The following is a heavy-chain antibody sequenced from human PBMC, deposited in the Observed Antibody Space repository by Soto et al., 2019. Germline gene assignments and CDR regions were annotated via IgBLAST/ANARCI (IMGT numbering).Heavy chain of an antibody. CDR2: IYTSGST. D-gene: IGHD3-3*01. Sequence: SETLSLTCTVSGGSISSYYWSWIRQPAGKGLEWIGRIYTSGSTNYNPSLKSRVTMSVDTSKNQFSLKLSSVTAADTVVYYCARDGLSMDYDFWSGYYGFFDYWGQGTLVTVSS. CDR1: GGSISSYY. J-gene: IGHJ4*02. V-gene: IGHV4-4*07. CDR3: ARDGLSMDYDFWSGYYGFFDY.